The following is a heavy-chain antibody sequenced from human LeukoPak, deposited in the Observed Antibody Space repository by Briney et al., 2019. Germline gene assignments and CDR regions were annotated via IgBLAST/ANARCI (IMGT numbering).Heavy chain of an antibody. CDR1: GFTFSSYS. CDR2: ISSSSSYI. J-gene: IGHJ4*02. CDR3: ARVGGYSGYDFDY. Sequence: GGSLRLSCAASGFTFSSYSMNWVRQAPGKGLEWVSSISSSSSYIYYADSVKGRFTISRDNAKNSLYPQMNSLRAEDTAVYYCARVGGYSGYDFDYWGQGTLVTVSS. V-gene: IGHV3-21*01. D-gene: IGHD5-12*01.